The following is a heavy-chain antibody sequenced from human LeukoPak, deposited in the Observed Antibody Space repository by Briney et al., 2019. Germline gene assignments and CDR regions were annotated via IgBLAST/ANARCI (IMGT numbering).Heavy chain of an antibody. Sequence: SETLSLTCAVYGGSFSGYYWSWIRQPPGKGLEWIGEINHSGSTNYNPSLKSRVTISVDTSKNQFSLKLSSVTAADTAVYYCARDGRGYCSGGSCYLGGYWGQGTLVTVSS. CDR2: INHSGST. D-gene: IGHD2-15*01. J-gene: IGHJ4*02. CDR3: ARDGRGYCSGGSCYLGGY. CDR1: GGSFSGYY. V-gene: IGHV4-34*01.